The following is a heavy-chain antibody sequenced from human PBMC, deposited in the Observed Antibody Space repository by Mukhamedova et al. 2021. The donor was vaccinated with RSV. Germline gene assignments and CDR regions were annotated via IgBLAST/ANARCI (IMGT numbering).Heavy chain of an antibody. Sequence: YADSVKSRFTISRDNSKNTLFLQMNNLRDEDTAIYYCAKDLVVSTNTLAPDYWGPGTLVIVSS. J-gene: IGHJ4*02. D-gene: IGHD5/OR15-5a*01. CDR3: AKDLVVSTNTLAPDY. V-gene: IGHV3-23*01.